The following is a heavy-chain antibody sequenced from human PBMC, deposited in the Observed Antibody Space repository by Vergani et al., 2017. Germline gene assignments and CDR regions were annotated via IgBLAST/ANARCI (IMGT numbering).Heavy chain of an antibody. CDR2: ISSSSSTI. Sequence: EVQLVESGGGLVQPGGSLRLSCAASGFTFSSYSMNWVRQAPGKGLEWVSYISSSSSTIYYADSVKGRFTISRDNAKNSLYLQMNSLRAEDTAVYYCARGTIFGVVTGPIDYWGQGTLVTVSS. J-gene: IGHJ4*02. V-gene: IGHV3-48*01. CDR1: GFTFSSYS. D-gene: IGHD3-3*01. CDR3: ARGTIFGVVTGPIDY.